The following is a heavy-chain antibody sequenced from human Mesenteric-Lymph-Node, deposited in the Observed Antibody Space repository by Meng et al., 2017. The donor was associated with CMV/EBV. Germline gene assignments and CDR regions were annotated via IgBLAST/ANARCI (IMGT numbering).Heavy chain of an antibody. CDR3: ARDSRGYSYGPFDY. V-gene: IGHV3-53*01. D-gene: IGHD5-18*01. J-gene: IGHJ4*02. CDR2: IYAGGST. Sequence: GGSLRLSCTASGFTFSDYELNWVRQAPGKGPEWVSVIYAGGSTKYADSVKGRFTISRDNSNNTLYLQMNSLRAEDTAVYYCARDSRGYSYGPFDYWGQGTLVTVSS. CDR1: GFTFSDYE.